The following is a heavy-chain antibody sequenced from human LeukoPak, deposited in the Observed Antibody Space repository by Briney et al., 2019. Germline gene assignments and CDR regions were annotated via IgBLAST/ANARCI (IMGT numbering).Heavy chain of an antibody. D-gene: IGHD3-10*01. V-gene: IGHV3-23*01. J-gene: IGHJ4*02. CDR1: GFTFSSYE. CDR3: AKVSPNYYGSGRVDY. CDR2: ISGSGGST. Sequence: GGSLRLSCAASGFTFSSYEMNWVRQAPGKGLEWVSAISGSGGSTYYADSVKGRFTISRDNSKNTLYLQMNSLRAEDTAVYYCAKVSPNYYGSGRVDYWGQGTLVTVSS.